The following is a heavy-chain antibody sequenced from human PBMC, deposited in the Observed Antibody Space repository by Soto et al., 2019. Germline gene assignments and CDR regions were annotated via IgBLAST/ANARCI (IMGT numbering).Heavy chain of an antibody. J-gene: IGHJ5*02. CDR2: IYPGDSDT. V-gene: IGHV5-51*01. D-gene: IGHD3-9*01. CDR3: ARLKGPDSYDILTGYKFDP. Sequence: GESLKISCKGSGYSFTSYWIGWVRQMPGKGLEWMGIIYPGDSDTRYSPSFQGQVTISADKSISTAYLQWSSLKASDTAMYYCARLKGPDSYDILTGYKFDPWGQGTLVTVSS. CDR1: GYSFTSYW.